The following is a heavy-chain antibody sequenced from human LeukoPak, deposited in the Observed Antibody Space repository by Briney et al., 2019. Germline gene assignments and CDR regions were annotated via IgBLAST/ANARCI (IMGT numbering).Heavy chain of an antibody. V-gene: IGHV4-59*08. Sequence: ESLRLSCAASGFTFSRYWIHWVRQAPGKGLEWLGYIDYSGSTSYNPSLKSRVTISVDTSKNQFSLKLSSVTAADTAVYYCARQGDGYSSHFDYWGQGTLVTVSS. J-gene: IGHJ4*02. D-gene: IGHD5-24*01. CDR2: IDYSGST. CDR3: ARQGDGYSSHFDY. CDR1: GFTFSRYW.